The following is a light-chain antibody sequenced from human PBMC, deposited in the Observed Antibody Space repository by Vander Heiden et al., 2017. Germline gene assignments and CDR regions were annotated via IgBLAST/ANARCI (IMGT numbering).Light chain of an antibody. Sequence: DIQMTQSPSSLSASVGDRVTITCGASQSIDNYLNWYQQKPGKAPKLLIYGTASLQSGVPSRFSGSGSGTDYTLTISSLQPEDFAASYCQQRYYVLPLSFGGGANVVIK. CDR1: QSIDNY. V-gene: IGKV1-39*01. CDR3: QQRYYVLPLS. J-gene: IGKJ4*01. CDR2: GTA.